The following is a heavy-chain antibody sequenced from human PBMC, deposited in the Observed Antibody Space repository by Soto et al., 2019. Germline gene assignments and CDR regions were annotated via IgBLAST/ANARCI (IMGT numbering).Heavy chain of an antibody. V-gene: IGHV1-2*02. CDR1: GYTFTGDY. D-gene: IGHD6-19*01. CDR2: INPNSGGT. Sequence: ASVKVSCKASGYTFTGDYMHWVRQAPGQGLEWMGWINPNSGGTNYAQKFQGRVTMTRDTSISTAYMELSRLRSDDTAVYYCARRGWIRIPVAKRNWFDPWGQGTLVTVSS. CDR3: ARRGWIRIPVAKRNWFDP. J-gene: IGHJ5*02.